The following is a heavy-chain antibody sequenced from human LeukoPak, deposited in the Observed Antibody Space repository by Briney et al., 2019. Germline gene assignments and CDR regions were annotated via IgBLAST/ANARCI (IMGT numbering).Heavy chain of an antibody. D-gene: IGHD2-21*02. CDR1: GFTLSTYS. J-gene: IGHJ4*02. V-gene: IGHV3-23*01. CDR3: AKSDCGGDCNVLDY. Sequence: GGSLRLSCAPSGFTLSTYSMSWVRQAPGKGRAWVAHFGGSGGSIYYADSVKGRFTISRDNSKTTLYLQMNSLRAEDTAVYYCAKSDCGGDCNVLDYWGQGTLVTVSS. CDR2: FGGSGGSI.